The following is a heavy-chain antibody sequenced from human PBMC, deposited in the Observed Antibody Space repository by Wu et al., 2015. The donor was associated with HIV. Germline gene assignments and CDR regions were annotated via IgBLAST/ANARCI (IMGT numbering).Heavy chain of an antibody. D-gene: IGHD3-3*01. Sequence: QVQLVQSGAEVKKPGSSVRVSCKASGGTFSTYTINWVRQAPGQGLEWMGRIVPLFDAEEFQGRVTMTTDTSINTAFMELTRLTSDDTAVYFCAREFYDLSRSQKATNWFDPWGQGTLVTVSS. J-gene: IGHJ5*02. CDR3: AREFYDLSRSQKATNWFDP. V-gene: IGHV1-69*04. CDR1: GGTFSTYT. CDR2: IVPLF.